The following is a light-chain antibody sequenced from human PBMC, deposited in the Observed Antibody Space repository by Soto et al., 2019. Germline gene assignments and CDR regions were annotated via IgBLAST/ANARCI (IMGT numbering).Light chain of an antibody. V-gene: IGLV2-11*01. J-gene: IGLJ1*01. CDR3: CSYAGSYSYV. CDR2: DVS. CDR1: SSDVGGYNY. Sequence: QSVLTQPRSVSGSPGQSVTISCTGTSSDVGGYNYVSWYQQHPGKAPKLMIYDVSKRPSGVPDRFSGSKSGNTASLTISGLQAEDEAYYYCCSYAGSYSYVFGTGTKSPS.